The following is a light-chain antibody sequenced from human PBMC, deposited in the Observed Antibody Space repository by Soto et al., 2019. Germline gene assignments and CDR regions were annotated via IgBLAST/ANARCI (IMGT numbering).Light chain of an antibody. Sequence: TQTTQTPSSLSASVGDRFTITCRASQGIRSDLAWYQQKPGKAPKRLIYAASSLQSGVPSRFSGSGSGTEFTLTISSLQPEDFATYYCLRYDNYPWTFGQGTKVVIK. CDR3: LRYDNYPWT. J-gene: IGKJ1*01. V-gene: IGKV1-17*01. CDR2: AAS. CDR1: QGIRSD.